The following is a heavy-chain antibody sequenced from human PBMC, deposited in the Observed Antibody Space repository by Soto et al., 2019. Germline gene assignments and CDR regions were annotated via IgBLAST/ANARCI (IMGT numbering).Heavy chain of an antibody. V-gene: IGHV3-11*01. CDR1: GFTLSDYS. CDR2: VSSLGGTI. Sequence: GGSLRLSCAASGFTLSDYSINWIRQAPGKGLEWISYVSSLGGTIYYADSVKGRFSISRDNAENSLSLQMNSLRAEDTAVYYCARGGTYLGYWGQGTLVTVSS. J-gene: IGHJ4*02. D-gene: IGHD3-16*01. CDR3: ARGGTYLGY.